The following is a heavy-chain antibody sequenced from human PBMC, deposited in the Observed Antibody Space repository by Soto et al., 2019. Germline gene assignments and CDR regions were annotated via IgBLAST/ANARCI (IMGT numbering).Heavy chain of an antibody. CDR1: GGTFSSYA. J-gene: IGHJ6*02. CDR2: IIPIFGTA. D-gene: IGHD1-26*01. Sequence: SVKVSCKASGGTFSSYAISWVRQAPGQGLEWMGGIIPIFGTANYAQKFQGRVTIAADESTSTAYMELSSLKSEDTAVYYCARDEWQLSTYYYYGMDVWGQGTTVTVSS. V-gene: IGHV1-69*13. CDR3: ARDEWQLSTYYYYGMDV.